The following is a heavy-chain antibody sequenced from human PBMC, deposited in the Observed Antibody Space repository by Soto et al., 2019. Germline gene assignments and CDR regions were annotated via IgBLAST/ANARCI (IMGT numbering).Heavy chain of an antibody. D-gene: IGHD3-16*01. V-gene: IGHV1-46*01. J-gene: IGHJ6*02. CDR1: GYTFTSYY. CDR2: INPSGGST. CDR3: ARDEDPTYYHYGMDV. Sequence: ASVKVSCKASGYTFTSYYMHWVRQAPGQGLEWMGIINPSGGSTSYAQKFQGRVTMTRDTSTSTVYMLYLQMNSLRAEDAAVYYCARDEDPTYYHYGMDVWGQGTTVTVSS.